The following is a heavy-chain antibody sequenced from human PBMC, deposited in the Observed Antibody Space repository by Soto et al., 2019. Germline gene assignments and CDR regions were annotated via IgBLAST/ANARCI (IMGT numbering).Heavy chain of an antibody. CDR2: ITGSGGTT. V-gene: IGHV3-23*01. CDR3: AKNRDTGVAGTSCWFGP. Sequence: LRLSCAASGFTFSNYAMSWVRQAPGKGLEWVSAITGSGGTTYYADSVKGRFTISRDNSKNTLYLQMNSLRAEDTAVYYCAKNRDTGVAGTSCWFGPWGKGTLVTVSS. D-gene: IGHD6-19*01. CDR1: GFTFSNYA. J-gene: IGHJ5*02.